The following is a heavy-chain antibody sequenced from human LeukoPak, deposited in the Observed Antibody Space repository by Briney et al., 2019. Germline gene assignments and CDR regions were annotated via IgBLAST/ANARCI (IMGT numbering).Heavy chain of an antibody. CDR3: ATRPAASTWYGVFDY. CDR2: VFNGGST. J-gene: IGHJ4*02. D-gene: IGHD6-13*01. Sequence: PSETLSLTCTVSGASITDHFWSWIRQPPGKGLEWIGYVFNGGSTNYNPSLKSRVTMSLDPSRDQFSLGLSSVTTADTAIYYCATRPAASTWYGVFDYWSQGTLVTVSS. V-gene: IGHV4-59*11. CDR1: GASITDHF.